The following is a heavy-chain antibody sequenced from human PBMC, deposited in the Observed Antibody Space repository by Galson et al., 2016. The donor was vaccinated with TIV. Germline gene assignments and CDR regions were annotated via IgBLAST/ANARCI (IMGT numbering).Heavy chain of an antibody. V-gene: IGHV1-8*01. CDR1: RNTFSSFD. J-gene: IGHJ6*03. D-gene: IGHD2-21*01. CDR2: MNPSSGNT. Sequence: SVKVSCKVSRNTFSSFDINWVRQASGQGLEWMGWMNPSSGNTGYAQKFQGRVTMTRNISVSTVCMELSSLKSEDTAVYFCARGHSGGGYYYYYMDVWGTGTPVTVSS. CDR3: ARGHSGGGYYYYYMDV.